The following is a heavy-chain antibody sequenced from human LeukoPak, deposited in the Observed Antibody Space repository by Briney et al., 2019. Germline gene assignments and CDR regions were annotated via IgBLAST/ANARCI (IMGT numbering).Heavy chain of an antibody. Sequence: SETLSLTCTVSGGSISSYYWGWIRQPPGKGLEWIGSVSYSGSTNYNPSLKSRVTISVDTSKNQFSLKLSSVTAADTAVYYCARIVGITSYYFDYWGQGTLVTVSA. CDR1: GGSISSYY. V-gene: IGHV4-39*01. J-gene: IGHJ4*02. CDR2: VSYSGST. D-gene: IGHD1-26*01. CDR3: ARIVGITSYYFDY.